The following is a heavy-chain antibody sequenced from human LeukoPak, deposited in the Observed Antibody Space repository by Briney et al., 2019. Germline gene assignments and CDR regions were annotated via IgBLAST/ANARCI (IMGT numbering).Heavy chain of an antibody. V-gene: IGHV1-18*01. J-gene: IGHJ3*02. D-gene: IGHD6-19*01. CDR1: GYTFTSYG. Sequence: ASVKVSCKASGYTFTSYGISWVRQAPGQGLEWMGWISAYNGNTNYAQKLQGRVTMITDTSTSTAYMELRSLRSDDTAVYYCARDPYPYSSGWLDAFDIWGQGTMVTVSS. CDR2: ISAYNGNT. CDR3: ARDPYPYSSGWLDAFDI.